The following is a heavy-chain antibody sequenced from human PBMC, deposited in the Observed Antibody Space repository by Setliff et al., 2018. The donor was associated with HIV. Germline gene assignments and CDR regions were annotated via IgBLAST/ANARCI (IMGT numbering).Heavy chain of an antibody. Sequence: ASVKVSCKASGYTFTDYYKHWVRQAPGQGLEWMGWINPNSGGTNFAQKFQGRVTMTRDTSTSTAYMELRRLRSDDTAVYYCARDAWVEFLEWTFYGMDVWGQGTTVTVSS. D-gene: IGHD3-3*02. CDR1: GYTFTDYY. V-gene: IGHV1-2*02. CDR3: ARDAWVEFLEWTFYGMDV. J-gene: IGHJ6*02. CDR2: INPNSGGT.